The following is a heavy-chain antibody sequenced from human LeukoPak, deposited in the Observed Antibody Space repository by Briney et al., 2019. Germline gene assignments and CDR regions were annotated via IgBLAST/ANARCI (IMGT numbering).Heavy chain of an antibody. V-gene: IGHV4-59*01. Sequence: SETLSLTCTVSGASISDSYWHWFRQPPGQKLEWIGNLHYGGTTNSNPSLQGRVVTSQDTSKNQLFLRLTSVTTADTAIYYCARRPYSIPGYFDFRGRGALVTVSS. D-gene: IGHD2-21*01. J-gene: IGHJ2*01. CDR1: GASISDSY. CDR3: ARRPYSIPGYFDF. CDR2: LHYGGTT.